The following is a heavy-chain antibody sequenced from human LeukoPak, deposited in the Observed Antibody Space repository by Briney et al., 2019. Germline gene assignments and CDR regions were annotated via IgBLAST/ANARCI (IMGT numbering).Heavy chain of an antibody. CDR3: TKEGLPSGTSWSAWFDP. CDR1: GFTFSIYG. Sequence: GGSLRLSCAASGFTFSIYGTHWVRQAPGKGLEWVAVIANDGKTTYYEDSVKGRFTISRDNSKNTFYLQMNSLRPEDTAVYYCTKEGLPSGTSWSAWFDPWGQGTLVTVSS. J-gene: IGHJ5*02. V-gene: IGHV3-30*18. D-gene: IGHD3-10*01. CDR2: IANDGKTT.